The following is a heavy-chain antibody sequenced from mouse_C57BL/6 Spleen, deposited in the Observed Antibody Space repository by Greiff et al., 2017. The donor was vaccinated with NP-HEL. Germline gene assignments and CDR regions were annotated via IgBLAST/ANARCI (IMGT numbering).Heavy chain of an antibody. CDR2: IDPSDSET. V-gene: IGHV1-52*01. D-gene: IGHD1-1*01. CDR3: ARDGTTVVGYFDV. CDR1: GYTFTSYW. J-gene: IGHJ1*03. Sequence: QVQLQQPGAELVRPGSSVKLSCKASGYTFTSYWMHWVKQRPIQGLEWIGNIDPSDSETHYNQKFKDKATLTVDKSSSTAYMQLSSLTSEDSAVYYWARDGTTVVGYFDVWGTGTTVTVSS.